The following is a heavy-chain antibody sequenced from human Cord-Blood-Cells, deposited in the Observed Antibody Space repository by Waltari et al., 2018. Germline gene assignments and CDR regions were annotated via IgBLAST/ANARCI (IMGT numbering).Heavy chain of an antibody. V-gene: IGHV1-2*02. D-gene: IGHD3-10*01. J-gene: IGHJ6*03. CDR2: INPNSGGT. Sequence: QVQLVQSGAEVKKPGASVKVSCKASGYTFTGYYMHWVRQAPGQGLEWMGWINPNSGGTNYAQKFQGRVTMTRDTSISTAYMELSRLRSDDTAVYYCARGTWYYGSGSSVFMDVWGKGTTVTVSS. CDR3: ARGTWYYGSGSSVFMDV. CDR1: GYTFTGYY.